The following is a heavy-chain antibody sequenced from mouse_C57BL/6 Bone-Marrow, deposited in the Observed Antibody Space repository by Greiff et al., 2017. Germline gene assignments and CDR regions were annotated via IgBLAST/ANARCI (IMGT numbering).Heavy chain of an antibody. V-gene: IGHV3-6*01. CDR2: ISYDGSN. CDR3: ARELGGY. J-gene: IGHJ2*01. CDR1: GYSITSGYY. Sequence: VQLKESGPGLVKPSPSLSLTCSATGYSITSGYYWNWIRQSPGNNLEWMGYISYDGSNNYNPSLKNRISITRDTSTNQFFLKLNSVTTEDTATYYCARELGGYWGQGTTLTVSS. D-gene: IGHD4-1*01.